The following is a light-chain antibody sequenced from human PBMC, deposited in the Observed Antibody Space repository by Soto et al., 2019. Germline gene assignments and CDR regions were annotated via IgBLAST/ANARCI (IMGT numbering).Light chain of an antibody. CDR2: KAS. J-gene: IGKJ1*01. Sequence: DIQMTQSPSTLSGSVGDRVTITGRASQTISSWLAWYQQKPGKAPKLLIYKASTLKSGVTSRFSGSGSGTEFTLTISSLQPDDFATYYCQHYNSYSEAFGQGTKVEIK. V-gene: IGKV1-5*03. CDR1: QTISSW. CDR3: QHYNSYSEA.